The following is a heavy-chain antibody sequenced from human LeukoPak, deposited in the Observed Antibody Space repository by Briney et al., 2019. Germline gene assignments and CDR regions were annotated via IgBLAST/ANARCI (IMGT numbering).Heavy chain of an antibody. V-gene: IGHV1-8*01. CDR3: ALGQGIFYYYGMDV. CDR2: MNPNSGNT. Sequence: ASVKVSCKASGYTFTSYDINWVRRATGQGLEWMGWMNPNSGNTGYAQKFQGRVTMTRNTSISTAYMELSSLRSEDTAVYYCALGQGIFYYYGMDVWGQGTTVTVSS. D-gene: IGHD2-15*01. J-gene: IGHJ6*02. CDR1: GYTFTSYD.